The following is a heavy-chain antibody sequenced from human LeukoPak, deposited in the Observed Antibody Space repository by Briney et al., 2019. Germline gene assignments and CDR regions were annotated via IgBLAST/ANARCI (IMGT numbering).Heavy chain of an antibody. CDR3: ARYDSGTFYKANWFDP. V-gene: IGHV4-31*03. D-gene: IGHD3-10*01. CDR1: GGSISTGGYY. CDR2: IYYSGST. J-gene: IGHJ5*02. Sequence: SETLSLTCTVSGGSISTGGYYWNWIRQHPGKGLEWIGYIYYSGSTYYNPSLESRVTISLDTSSNHFSLKLSSVTAADTAVYYCARYDSGTFYKANWFDPWGQGTLVTVSS.